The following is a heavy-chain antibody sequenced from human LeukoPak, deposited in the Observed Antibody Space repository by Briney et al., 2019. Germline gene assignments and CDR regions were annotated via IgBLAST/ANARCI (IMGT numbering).Heavy chain of an antibody. Sequence: GRSPRLSCAASGFTFSNYGMHWVRQAPGKGLEWVAVISYDGRNKYYADSVKGRFTVSRDNSKNTLYLQMNSLRAEDTAVYYCASHWAQQVVSDYWGQGTLVTVSS. J-gene: IGHJ4*02. D-gene: IGHD6-13*01. V-gene: IGHV3-30*03. CDR3: ASHWAQQVVSDY. CDR1: GFTFSNYG. CDR2: ISYDGRNK.